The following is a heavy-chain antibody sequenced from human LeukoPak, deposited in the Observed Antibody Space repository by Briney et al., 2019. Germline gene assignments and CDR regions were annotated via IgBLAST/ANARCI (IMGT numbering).Heavy chain of an antibody. CDR2: INHSGST. CDR3: ARNPLDSSFDY. D-gene: IGHD2-21*01. CDR1: GGFFSGYY. J-gene: IGHJ4*02. Sequence: SSETLSLTCAVYGGFFSGYYWTWIRQPPGKGLEWIGEINHSGSTNYYPSLKSRVTISVDTSKNQFSLKLSSVTAADTAVYYCARNPLDSSFDYWGQGTLVTVSS. V-gene: IGHV4-34*01.